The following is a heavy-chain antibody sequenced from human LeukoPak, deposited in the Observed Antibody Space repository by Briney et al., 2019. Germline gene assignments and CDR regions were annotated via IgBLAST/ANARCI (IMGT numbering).Heavy chain of an antibody. CDR2: IYYSGST. D-gene: IGHD6-13*01. V-gene: IGHV4-59*01. J-gene: IGHJ4*02. CDR3: ARWTGYSSSWSNFDY. CDR1: GGSISSYY. Sequence: PSETLSLTCTVSGGSISSYYWSWIRQPPGKGLEWIGYIYYSGSTNYNPSLKSRVTISVDTSKIQFSLKLSSVTAADTAVYYCARWTGYSSSWSNFDYWGQGTLVTVSS.